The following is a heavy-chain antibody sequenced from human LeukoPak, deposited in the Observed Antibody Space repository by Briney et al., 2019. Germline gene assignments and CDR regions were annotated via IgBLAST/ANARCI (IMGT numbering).Heavy chain of an antibody. D-gene: IGHD3-22*01. CDR1: GFTFSSYW. Sequence: GGSLRLSCAASGFTFSSYWMSWVRQAPGKGLEWVANIKQDGSEKYYVDSVKGRFTISRDNARNSLYLQMNSLRAEDTAVYYCARVEDSSGYYRPFDYWGQGTLVTVSS. CDR2: IKQDGSEK. V-gene: IGHV3-7*01. J-gene: IGHJ4*02. CDR3: ARVEDSSGYYRPFDY.